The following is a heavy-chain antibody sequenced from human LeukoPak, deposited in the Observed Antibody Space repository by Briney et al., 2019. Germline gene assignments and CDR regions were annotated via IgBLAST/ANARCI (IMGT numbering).Heavy chain of an antibody. CDR2: IYYSGST. V-gene: IGHV4-59*01. CDR1: GGSISSYY. Sequence: PSETLSLTCTVSGGSISSYYWSWIRQPPGKGLEWIGYIYYSGSTNYNPSLKSRVTISVDTSKNQFSLKLSSVTAADTAVYYCARGLRYYGMAVWGQGTTVTVSS. J-gene: IGHJ6*02. D-gene: IGHD3-10*01. CDR3: ARGLRYYGMAV.